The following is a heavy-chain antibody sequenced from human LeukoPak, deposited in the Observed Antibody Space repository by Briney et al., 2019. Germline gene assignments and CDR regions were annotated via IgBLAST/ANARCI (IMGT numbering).Heavy chain of an antibody. CDR3: AKDPGVGEPPRY. V-gene: IGHV3-30*18. CDR1: GFTFSSYG. CDR2: ISYDGSNK. Sequence: GRSLRLFCAASGFTFSSYGMHWVRQAPGKGLEWVAVISYDGSNKYYADSVKGRFTISRDNSKNTLYLQMNSLRAEDTAVYYCAKDPGVGEPPRYWGQGTLVTVSS. J-gene: IGHJ4*02. D-gene: IGHD3-10*01.